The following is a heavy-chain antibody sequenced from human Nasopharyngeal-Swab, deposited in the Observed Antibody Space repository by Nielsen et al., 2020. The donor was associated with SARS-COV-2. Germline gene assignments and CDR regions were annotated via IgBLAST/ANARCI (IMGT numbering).Heavy chain of an antibody. J-gene: IGHJ4*02. CDR3: AVHSSGWYLPSDY. CDR2: INTNTGNP. D-gene: IGHD6-19*01. CDR1: GYTFTSYA. Sequence: ASVKVSCKASGYTFTSYAMNLVRQAPGQGLEWMGWINTNTGNPTYAQGFTGRSVFSLDTSVSTAYLQICSLKAEDTAVYYCAVHSSGWYLPSDYWGQGTLVTVSS. V-gene: IGHV7-4-1*01.